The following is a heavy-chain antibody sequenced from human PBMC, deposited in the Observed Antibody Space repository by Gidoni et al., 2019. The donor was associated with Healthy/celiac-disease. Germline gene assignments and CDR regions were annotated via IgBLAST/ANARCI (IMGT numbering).Heavy chain of an antibody. D-gene: IGHD1-7*01. CDR3: TTSPTHSITGTIWSVGAFDI. CDR1: GFTFSNAW. J-gene: IGHJ3*02. Sequence: EVQLVESGGGLVKPGGALRLSCAASGFTFSNAWMSWVSQAPGKGLEWVGRIKSKTDGGTTDYAAPVKGRFTISRDESKNTLYLQMNSLKTEDTAVYYCTTSPTHSITGTIWSVGAFDIWGQGTMVTVSS. CDR2: IKSKTDGGTT. V-gene: IGHV3-15*01.